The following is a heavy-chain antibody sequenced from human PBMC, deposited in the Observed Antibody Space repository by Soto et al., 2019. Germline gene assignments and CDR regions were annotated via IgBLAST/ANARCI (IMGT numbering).Heavy chain of an antibody. CDR2: ISGSGGST. J-gene: IGHJ6*03. Sequence: PGGSLSLSCAASGFTFSSYAMSWVRQAPGKGLEWVSAISGSGGSTYYADSVKGRFTISRDNSKNTLYLQMNSLRAEDTAVYYCASLRFLEHHYYYYMDVWGKGTTVTVSS. CDR1: GFTFSSYA. D-gene: IGHD3-3*01. CDR3: ASLRFLEHHYYYYMDV. V-gene: IGHV3-23*01.